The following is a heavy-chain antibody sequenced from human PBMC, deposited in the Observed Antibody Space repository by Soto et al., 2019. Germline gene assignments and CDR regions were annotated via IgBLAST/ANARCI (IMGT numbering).Heavy chain of an antibody. CDR3: ARDLAAAAY. J-gene: IGHJ4*02. Sequence: QVQLVQSGAEVKKPGASVKVSCKASGYIFTNYYIHWVRQAPGQGLEWMAIINPLPTSGSTNYAQKFQGRVTVTRDTSTSTVYMELSSLRSEDTAIYYCARDLAAAAYWGQGTLVTLSS. CDR1: GYIFTNYY. V-gene: IGHV1-46*01. CDR2: INPLPTSGST. D-gene: IGHD6-13*01.